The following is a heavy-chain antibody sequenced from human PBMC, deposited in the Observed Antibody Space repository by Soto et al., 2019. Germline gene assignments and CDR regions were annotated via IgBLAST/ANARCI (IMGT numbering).Heavy chain of an antibody. CDR1: GGSVTSNNYY. CDR3: ARLEFEYCTSRSCQMY. Sequence: SETLSLTCTISGGSVTSNNYYWGWIRQPPGKGLEWIGSMYYSGTTSYNASLKSRVSISVDTSRNQFSLKLSSVTAADTAVYYCARLEFEYCTSRSCQMYWGQGTLVTVSS. D-gene: IGHD2-2*01. V-gene: IGHV4-39*01. CDR2: MYYSGTT. J-gene: IGHJ4*02.